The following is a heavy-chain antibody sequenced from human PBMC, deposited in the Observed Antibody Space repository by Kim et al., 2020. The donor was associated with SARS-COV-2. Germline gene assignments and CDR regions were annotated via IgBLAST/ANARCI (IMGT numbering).Heavy chain of an antibody. J-gene: IGHJ4*02. V-gene: IGHV3-73*01. CDR1: GFTFSGSP. Sequence: GGSLRLSCAASGFTFSGSPIHWVRQAAGKGLEWVGRVGHKAHNYATTYGASVKGRFTISRDDLKNTAYLQMNSLKTEDTAVYYCTSLITAWGPGTLVTVS. D-gene: IGHD6-25*01. CDR2: VGHKAHNYAT. CDR3: TSLITA.